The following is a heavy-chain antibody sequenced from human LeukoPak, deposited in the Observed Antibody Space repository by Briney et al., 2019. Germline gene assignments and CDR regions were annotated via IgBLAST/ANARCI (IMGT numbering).Heavy chain of an antibody. D-gene: IGHD4-17*01. CDR2: ISYDGSNK. CDR1: GFTFSSYG. Sequence: GGSLRLSCAASGFTFSSYGMHWVRQAPGMGLEWVAVISYDGSNKYYADSVKGRFTISRDNSKNTLYLQMNSLRAEDTAVYYCAKDLGTTDFDYWGQGTLVTVSS. J-gene: IGHJ4*02. V-gene: IGHV3-30*18. CDR3: AKDLGTTDFDY.